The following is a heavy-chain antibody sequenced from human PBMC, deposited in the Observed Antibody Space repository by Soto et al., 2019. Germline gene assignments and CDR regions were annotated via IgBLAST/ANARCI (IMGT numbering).Heavy chain of an antibody. V-gene: IGHV4-31*03. CDR3: AREANKGVWFDP. Sequence: QVQLQESGPGLVKPSQTLSLTCTVSGGSISSGGYYWSWIRQHPGKGLEWIGYIYYSGSTYYNPSRKSRVTISVDTYKNQFSLKLSSVTAADTAVYYCAREANKGVWFDPWGQGTLVTVSS. J-gene: IGHJ5*02. CDR2: IYYSGST. CDR1: GGSISSGGYY.